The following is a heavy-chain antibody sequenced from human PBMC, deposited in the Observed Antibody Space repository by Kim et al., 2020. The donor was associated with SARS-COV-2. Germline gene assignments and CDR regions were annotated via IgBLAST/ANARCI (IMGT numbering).Heavy chain of an antibody. CDR1: GFTFSSYG. J-gene: IGHJ6*02. Sequence: GGSLRLSCAASGFTFSSYGMHWVRQAPGKGLEWVAVIWYDGSNKYYADSVKGRFTISRDNSKNTLYLQMNSLRAEDTAVYYCARDAYGSGSYYNLERYYYYYYGMDVWGQGTTVTVSS. D-gene: IGHD3-10*01. CDR2: IWYDGSNK. CDR3: ARDAYGSGSYYNLERYYYYYYGMDV. V-gene: IGHV3-33*01.